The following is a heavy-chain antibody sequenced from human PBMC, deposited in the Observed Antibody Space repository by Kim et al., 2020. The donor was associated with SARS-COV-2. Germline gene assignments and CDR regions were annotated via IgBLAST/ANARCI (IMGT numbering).Heavy chain of an antibody. CDR1: GFAFNPYF. D-gene: IGHD3-10*01. Sequence: GGSLRLSCSASGFAFNPYFMAWVRQAPGKGLEWVSYTTGNGGSRYYADSVRGRFTISRDNSRNTLYLQLTSLRVDDTAVYYCAKGGLYFEHLGQGTLVTVSS. V-gene: IGHV3-23*01. CDR3: AKGGLYFEH. J-gene: IGHJ4*02. CDR2: TTGNGGSR.